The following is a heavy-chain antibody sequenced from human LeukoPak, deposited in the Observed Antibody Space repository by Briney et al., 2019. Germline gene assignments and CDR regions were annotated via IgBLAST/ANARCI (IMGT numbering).Heavy chain of an antibody. CDR1: GGSLTSSAFH. CDR2: IFYNEST. J-gene: IGHJ6*03. D-gene: IGHD3-3*01. V-gene: IGHV4-39*01. Sequence: SETLSLTCTVPGGSLTSSAFHWGWIRQSPGKGLEWVGTIFYNESTNYNPSLKSRLTISVDKSKNQFYVKLTSVTAADTTVYYCARQGASIFGTVGYYYYMDVWGKGTTVTVSS. CDR3: ARQGASIFGTVGYYYYMDV.